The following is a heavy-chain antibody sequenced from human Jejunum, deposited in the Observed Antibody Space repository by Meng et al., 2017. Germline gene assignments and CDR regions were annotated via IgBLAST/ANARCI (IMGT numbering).Heavy chain of an antibody. Sequence: GPLAAPGPGLVQPPGASSVLSVVSGGFINTTDCWVWLPQPPGKGREWIGEIYHTGSTNYIPSLKMRVTIPVDKSKNQLSLRLNSVTAADTALYYCARVRDCSTVSCESGIDPWGQGTLVTVSS. CDR2: IYHTGST. D-gene: IGHD2-15*01. CDR1: GGFINTTDC. V-gene: IGHV4-4*03. CDR3: ARVRDCSTVSCESGIDP. J-gene: IGHJ5*02.